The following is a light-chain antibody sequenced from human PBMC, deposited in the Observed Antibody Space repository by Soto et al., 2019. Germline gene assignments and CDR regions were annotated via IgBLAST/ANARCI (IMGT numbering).Light chain of an antibody. J-gene: IGLJ2*01. V-gene: IGLV1-51*01. CDR2: DDN. CDR1: SSNIGGNS. Sequence: QSVLTQPPSVSAAPGQKVTISCSGSSSNIGGNSVSWYQQLPGTAPKLLIYDDNKRPSGIPDRFSGSKSGTSATLGITGFQTGDEADYYCAAWDDYLNGVVFGGETKVTV. CDR3: AAWDDYLNGVV.